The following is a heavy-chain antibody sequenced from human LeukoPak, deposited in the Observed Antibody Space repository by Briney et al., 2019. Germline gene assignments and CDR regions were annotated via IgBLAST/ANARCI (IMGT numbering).Heavy chain of an antibody. CDR3: AKRGGTESFYYFYYMDV. D-gene: IGHD2-15*01. V-gene: IGHV3-23*01. CDR2: ISRSGGTT. Sequence: GGSLRLSCAASGFTFSSYDMTWVRQTPGKGLEWVALISRSGGTTYYADSVKGRFTISRDNSKNTLYLQMNSLRAEDTAEYYCAKRGGTESFYYFYYMDVWGKGTTVIASS. CDR1: GFTFSSYD. J-gene: IGHJ6*03.